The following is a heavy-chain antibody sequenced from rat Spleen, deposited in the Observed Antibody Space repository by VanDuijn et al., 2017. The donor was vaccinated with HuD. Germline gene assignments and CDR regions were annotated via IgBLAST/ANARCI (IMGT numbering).Heavy chain of an antibody. CDR3: ARSEGTHYYLPFAD. V-gene: IGHV3-3*01. Sequence: EVQLQESGPGLVKPSQSLSLTCSVTGHSIASSYRWNWIRKFPGNKLEWLGYINNAGSTNYNPSLKSRISITRDTSKNQFFLQVNSLSTEDTATYYCARSEGTHYYLPFADWGQGTLVTVSS. CDR1: GHSIASSYR. CDR2: INNAGST. J-gene: IGHJ3*01. D-gene: IGHD1-6*01.